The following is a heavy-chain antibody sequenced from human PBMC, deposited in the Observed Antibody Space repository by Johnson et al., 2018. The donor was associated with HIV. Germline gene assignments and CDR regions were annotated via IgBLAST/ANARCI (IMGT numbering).Heavy chain of an antibody. CDR2: ISGSGGST. CDR3: AKGATYYYGSGSYYTGSAFDI. D-gene: IGHD3-10*01. CDR1: GFTFDDYA. Sequence: VQLVESGGGLVQPGRSLRLSCAASGFTFDDYAMHWVRQAPGKGLEWVSGISGSGGSTYYADSVKGRFTISRDNSKNTLYLQMNSLRAEDTAVYYCAKGATYYYGSGSYYTGSAFDIWGQGTMGTVSS. J-gene: IGHJ3*02. V-gene: IGHV3-23*04.